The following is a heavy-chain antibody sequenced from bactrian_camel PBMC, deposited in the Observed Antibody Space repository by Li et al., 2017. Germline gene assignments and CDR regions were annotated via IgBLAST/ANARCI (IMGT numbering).Heavy chain of an antibody. J-gene: IGHJ4*01. CDR2: IDSDGIT. CDR3: VILVAASY. CDR1: ARVYGKC. D-gene: IGHD1*01. Sequence: VQLVESGGGSVQAGGSLRLTCVAPARVYGKCMGWFRQAPGEEREGVAVIDSDGITRHADSVKGRFTISEDNAKNTLYLQMNSLRTEDTALYYCVILVAASYWGPGTQVTVS. V-gene: IGHV3S53*01.